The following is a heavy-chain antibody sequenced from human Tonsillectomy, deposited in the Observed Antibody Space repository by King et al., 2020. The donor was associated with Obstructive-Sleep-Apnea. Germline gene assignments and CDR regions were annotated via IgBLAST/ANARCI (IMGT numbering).Heavy chain of an antibody. J-gene: IGHJ4*02. CDR1: GFTFSSYA. Sequence: QLVQSGGGVVQPGRSLRLSCAASGFTFSSYALHWVRQAPGKGLEWVAVISYDGSNQYYADSVKGRFTISRDTSKNTLYLQMNRLRIEDTAVYYCARSDAYPYYFDYWGQGTLVTVSS. V-gene: IGHV3-30-3*01. CDR3: ARSDAYPYYFDY. CDR2: ISYDGSNQ. D-gene: IGHD2-2*02.